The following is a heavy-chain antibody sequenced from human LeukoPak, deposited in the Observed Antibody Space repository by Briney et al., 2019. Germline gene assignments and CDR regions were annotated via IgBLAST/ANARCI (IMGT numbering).Heavy chain of an antibody. CDR2: IYHSGTT. CDR3: CAEYEYGDYDY. CDR1: GASVSSHY. D-gene: IGHD4-17*01. V-gene: IGHV4-59*02. Sequence: SETLSLTCAVSGASVSSHYWSWIRQSPGKGLEWIGHIYHSGTTKYNPSLKSRVTISVDTPKSQFSLKLKSVTAADTAVYYCCAEYEYGDYDYWGQGTLVSVSS. J-gene: IGHJ4*02.